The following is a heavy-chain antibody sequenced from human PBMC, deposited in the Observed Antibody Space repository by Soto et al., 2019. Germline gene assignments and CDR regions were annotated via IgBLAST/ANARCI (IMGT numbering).Heavy chain of an antibody. CDR3: ARTYSNYAYYYYYMDF. J-gene: IGHJ6*03. D-gene: IGHD4-4*01. CDR2: IYYSGST. V-gene: IGHV4-59*01. CDR1: GGSISSYY. Sequence: SETLSLTCTVSGGSISSYYWSWIRQPPGKGLEWIGYIYYSGSTNYNPSLKSRVTISVDTSKNQFSLKLSSVTAADTAVYYCARTYSNYAYYYYYMDFWGKGTTVTVSS.